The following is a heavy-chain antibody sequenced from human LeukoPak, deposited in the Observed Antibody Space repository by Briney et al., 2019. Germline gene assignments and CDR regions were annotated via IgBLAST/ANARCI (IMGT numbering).Heavy chain of an antibody. CDR1: GGPISSSSYY. J-gene: IGHJ4*02. CDR3: AAAFDY. V-gene: IGHV4-39*01. D-gene: IGHD6-25*01. CDR2: TYYGGDT. Sequence: ASETLSLTCTVSGGPISSSSYYWGWIRQPPEKGLDWIGNTYYGGDTYYNPSLKSRVTISVDTSKNQFSLELNSVTAADTAVYYCAAAFDYWGQGILVTVSS.